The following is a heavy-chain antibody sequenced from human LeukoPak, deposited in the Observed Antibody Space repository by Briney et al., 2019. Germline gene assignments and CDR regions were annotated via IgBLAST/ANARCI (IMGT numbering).Heavy chain of an antibody. CDR2: MNPNSGNT. Sequence: ASVKVSCKTSGYVFTGYYIHWVRQAPGQGLEWMGWMNPNSGNTGYSQKFQGRVTFTKDTSISTAYMDLSSLRSEDTAVYYCARMNYYGSSDNWFDPWGQGTLVTVSS. J-gene: IGHJ5*02. CDR1: GYVFTGYY. D-gene: IGHD3-10*01. V-gene: IGHV1-8*03. CDR3: ARMNYYGSSDNWFDP.